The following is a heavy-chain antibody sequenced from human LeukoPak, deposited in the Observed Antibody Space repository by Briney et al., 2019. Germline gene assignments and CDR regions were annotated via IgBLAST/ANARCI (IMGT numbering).Heavy chain of an antibody. V-gene: IGHV3-23*01. CDR1: GFAFSSYA. J-gene: IGHJ6*03. Sequence: PGGSLRLSCAASGFAFSSYAMSWVRQAPGKGLEWVSAISGSGGSTYYADSVKGRFTISRDNSKNTLYLQMNSLRAEDTAVYYCAKVEPPNWGYYYYYYMDVWGKGTTVTVSS. D-gene: IGHD7-27*01. CDR3: AKVEPPNWGYYYYYYMDV. CDR2: ISGSGGST.